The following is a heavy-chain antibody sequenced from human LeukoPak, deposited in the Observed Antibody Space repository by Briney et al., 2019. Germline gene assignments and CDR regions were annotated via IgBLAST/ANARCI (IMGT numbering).Heavy chain of an antibody. CDR3: ARVLRYCSGGNCYSGGLGYMDV. CDR2: IRHDGSNK. Sequence: GRSLRLSCAASGFTFSSYGMHWVRQAPGKGLEWVAFIRHDGSNKYYADSVKGRFTISRDNSKNTLYLQMNSLRAEDTAVYYCARVLRYCSGGNCYSGGLGYMDVWGKGTTVTISS. D-gene: IGHD2-15*01. J-gene: IGHJ6*03. V-gene: IGHV3-33*08. CDR1: GFTFSSYG.